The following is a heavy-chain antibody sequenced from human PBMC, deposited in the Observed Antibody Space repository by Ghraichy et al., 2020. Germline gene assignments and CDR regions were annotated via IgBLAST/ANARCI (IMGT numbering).Heavy chain of an antibody. J-gene: IGHJ5*01. V-gene: IGHV4-39*01. Sequence: SETLSLTCTVSGGSISSSSYYWGWIRQPPGKGLEWIGSIYYSGTTYYSPSLQSRVTISVDTSDNQISLNLTSVTAADTAVYYCASDSSGYQVDSWGHGTLVTVSS. D-gene: IGHD3-22*01. CDR3: ASDSSGYQVDS. CDR2: IYYSGTT. CDR1: GGSISSSSYY.